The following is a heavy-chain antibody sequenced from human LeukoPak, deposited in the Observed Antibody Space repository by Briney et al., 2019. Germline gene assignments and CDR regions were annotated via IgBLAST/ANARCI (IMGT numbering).Heavy chain of an antibody. CDR1: GFTLSNAW. D-gene: IGHD3-3*01. J-gene: IGHJ4*02. CDR2: IKSKTDGGPT. V-gene: IGHV3-15*01. Sequence: GGCLRLAWAASGFTLSNAWMRWVRQARGKGREWDGRIKSKTDGGPTDYAAPVKGRFTISRDDSKNTLYLQMNSLKTEDTAVYYCTTDLGVVIPIYHGYWGQGTLVTVSS. CDR3: TTDLGVVIPIYHGY.